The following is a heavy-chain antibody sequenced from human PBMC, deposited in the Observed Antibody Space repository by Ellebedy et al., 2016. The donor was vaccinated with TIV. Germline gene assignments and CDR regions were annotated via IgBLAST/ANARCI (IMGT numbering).Heavy chain of an antibody. CDR3: VRTGRPWFDY. D-gene: IGHD2-8*02. CDR1: GFTFSDYY. Sequence: GESLKISCVASGFTFSDYYMSWIRQAPGKGLEWVSTISTSSSYTKCADSVKGRFTVSRDDAKNSLYLHMNSLKAEDTAAYYCVRTGRPWFDYWGQGTLVTVSS. J-gene: IGHJ4*02. V-gene: IGHV3-11*06. CDR2: ISTSSSYT.